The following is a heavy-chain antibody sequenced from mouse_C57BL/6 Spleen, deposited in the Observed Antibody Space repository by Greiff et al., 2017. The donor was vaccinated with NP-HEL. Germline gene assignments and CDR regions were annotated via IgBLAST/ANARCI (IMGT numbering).Heavy chain of an antibody. CDR1: GYAFSSSW. CDR2: IYPGDGDT. J-gene: IGHJ4*01. CDR3: ARRDPFWAMDY. V-gene: IGHV1-82*01. Sequence: QVQLQQSGPELVKPGASVKISCKASGYAFSSSWMNWVKQRPGKGLEWIGRIYPGDGDTNYNGKFKGKATLTADKSSSTAYMQLSSLTSEDSAVYFCARRDPFWAMDYWGQGTSVTVSS.